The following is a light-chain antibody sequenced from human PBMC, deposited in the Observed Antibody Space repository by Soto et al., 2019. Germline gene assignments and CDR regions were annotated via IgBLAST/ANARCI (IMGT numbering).Light chain of an antibody. CDR1: QSVSSN. CDR2: GTS. CDR3: QQYNKWPLT. Sequence: EIVMTQSPATLSESPGERATLSCRASQSVSSNLGWYQQKRGQAPRLLIYGTSTRATGIPARFSGSGSGTEFTLTISSLQSEDFAVYYCQQYNKWPLTFGGGTKVEIK. V-gene: IGKV3-15*01. J-gene: IGKJ4*01.